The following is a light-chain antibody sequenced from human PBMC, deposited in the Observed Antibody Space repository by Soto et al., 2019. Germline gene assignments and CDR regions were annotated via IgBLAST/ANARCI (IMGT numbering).Light chain of an antibody. CDR1: SSNIGADYE. CDR3: QSYDNTLKGCV. Sequence: QSVLTQPPSVSGAPGQGVTISCTGSSSNIGADYEVHWYQQLPGTAPKLLIYGNTNRPSGVPDRFSGSKSGSSASLAITGLQAEDEAEYYCQSYDNTLKGCVFGTGTKVTVL. J-gene: IGLJ1*01. V-gene: IGLV1-40*01. CDR2: GNT.